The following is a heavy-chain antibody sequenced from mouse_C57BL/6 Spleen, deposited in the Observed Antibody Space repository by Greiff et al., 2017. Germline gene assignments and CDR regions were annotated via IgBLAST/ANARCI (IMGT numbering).Heavy chain of an antibody. V-gene: IGHV1-69*01. Sequence: KQSCKASGYTFTSYWMHWVKQRPGQGLEWIGEIDPSDSYTNYNQKFKGKSTLTVDKSSSTAYMQLSSLTSEDSAVYYCARVDYYGSSYWYFDVWGTGTTVTVSS. CDR3: ARVDYYGSSYWYFDV. J-gene: IGHJ1*03. D-gene: IGHD1-1*01. CDR1: GYTFTSYW. CDR2: IDPSDSYT.